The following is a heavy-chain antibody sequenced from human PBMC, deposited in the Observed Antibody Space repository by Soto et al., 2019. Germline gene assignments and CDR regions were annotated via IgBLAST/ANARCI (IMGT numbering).Heavy chain of an antibody. D-gene: IGHD3-10*01. CDR2: ISYDGSNK. J-gene: IGHJ6*02. Sequence: GGSLRLSCAASGFTFSSYSMHWVRQAPGKGLEWVAVISYDGSNKYYADSVKGRFTISRDNSKNTLYLQMNSLRTEDTAIYYCRRESSYGMDVWGQGTTVTVSS. CDR1: GFTFSSYS. V-gene: IGHV3-30-3*02. CDR3: RRESSYGMDV.